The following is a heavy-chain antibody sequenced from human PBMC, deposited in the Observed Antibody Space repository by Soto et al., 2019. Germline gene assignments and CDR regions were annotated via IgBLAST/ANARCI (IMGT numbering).Heavy chain of an antibody. V-gene: IGHV1-18*01. CDR2: ISAYNGNT. CDR3: ARDVARFPTSPSAY. J-gene: IGHJ4*02. D-gene: IGHD2-21*01. Sequence: GASVKVSCKASGYTFTSYGISWVRQAPGQGLEWMGWISAYNGNTNYAQKLQGRVTMTTDTSTSTAYMELRSLRSDDTAVYYCARDVARFPTSPSAYWGQGTLVTVSS. CDR1: GYTFTSYG.